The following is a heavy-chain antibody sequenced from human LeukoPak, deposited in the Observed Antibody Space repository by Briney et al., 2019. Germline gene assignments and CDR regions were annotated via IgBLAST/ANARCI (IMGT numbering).Heavy chain of an antibody. J-gene: IGHJ6*03. V-gene: IGHV4-4*07. D-gene: IGHD3-10*01. Sequence: SETLSLTCTVSGGSISSYYWSWIRQPAGKGLEWIGRIYTSGSTNYNPSLKSRVTMSVDTSKNQFSLKLSSVTAADTAVYYCAGGNYGSGSYYDYYYYMDVWGKGTTVTISS. CDR3: AGGNYGSGSYYDYYYYMDV. CDR1: GGSISSYY. CDR2: IYTSGST.